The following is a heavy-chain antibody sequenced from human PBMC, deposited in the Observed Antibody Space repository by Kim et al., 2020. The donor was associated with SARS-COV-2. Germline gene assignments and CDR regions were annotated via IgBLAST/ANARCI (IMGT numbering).Heavy chain of an antibody. CDR3: ARGSPTYYYVSGSSGPFDY. CDR2: IYYSGST. V-gene: IGHV4-59*01. CDR1: GGSISSYY. D-gene: IGHD3-10*01. Sequence: SETLSLTCTVSGGSISSYYWSWIRQPPGKGLEWIWYIYYSGSTNYNPSLKSRVTISVDTSKNQFSLKLSSVTAADTAVYYCARGSPTYYYVSGSSGPFDYWGQGTLVTVSS. J-gene: IGHJ4*02.